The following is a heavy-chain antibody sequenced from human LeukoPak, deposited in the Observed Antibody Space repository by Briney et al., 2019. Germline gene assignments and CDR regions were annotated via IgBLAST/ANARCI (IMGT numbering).Heavy chain of an antibody. V-gene: IGHV3-21*01. CDR3: ARGKDPYYYGMDV. J-gene: IGHJ6*02. CDR2: ISSSSSYI. CDR1: GFTFSSYS. Sequence: PGGSLRLSCAASGFTFSSYSMNWVRQAPGKGLEWVSSISSSSSYIYYADSVKGRFTISRVNAKNSLYLQMNSLRAEDTAVYYCARGKDPYYYGMDVWGQGTTVTVSS.